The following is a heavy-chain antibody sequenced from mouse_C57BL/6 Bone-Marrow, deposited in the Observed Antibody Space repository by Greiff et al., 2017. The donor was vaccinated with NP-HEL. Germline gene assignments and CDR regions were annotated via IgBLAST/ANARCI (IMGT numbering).Heavy chain of an antibody. CDR3: ASPYDAYYYAMDY. CDR2: IWTGGGT. CDR1: GFSLTSYA. Sequence: VMLVESGPGLVAPSQSLSITCTVSGFSLTSYAISWVRQPPGKGLEWLGVIWTGGGTNYNSALKSRLSISKDNSKSQVFLKMNSLQTDDTARYYCASPYDAYYYAMDYWGQGTSVTVSS. D-gene: IGHD2-12*01. V-gene: IGHV2-9-1*01. J-gene: IGHJ4*01.